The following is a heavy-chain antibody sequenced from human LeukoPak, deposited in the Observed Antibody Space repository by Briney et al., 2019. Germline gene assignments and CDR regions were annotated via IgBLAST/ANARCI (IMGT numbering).Heavy chain of an antibody. J-gene: IGHJ4*02. CDR2: ISGSGGST. Sequence: GGSLRLSCAASGFTFTSYAMSWVRQAPGKGLEWVSAISGSGGSTYYADSVKGRFTISRDNSKNTLYLQMNSLRAEDTAVYYCAKPLGGSGSYDYWGQGTLVTVSS. CDR1: GFTFTSYA. D-gene: IGHD3-10*01. CDR3: AKPLGGSGSYDY. V-gene: IGHV3-23*01.